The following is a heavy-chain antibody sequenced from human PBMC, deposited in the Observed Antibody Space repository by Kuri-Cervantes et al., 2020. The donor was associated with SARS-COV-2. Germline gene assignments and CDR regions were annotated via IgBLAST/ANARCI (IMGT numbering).Heavy chain of an antibody. V-gene: IGHV3-13*01. D-gene: IGHD6-19*01. J-gene: IGHJ4*02. CDR2: IGTACDT. Sequence: GGSLRLSCAASGFTFSSYDMHWVRQATGKGLEWVSAIGTACDTYYPGSVKGRFTISRHNSKNTLYLQMNSLRAEDTAVYYCARDSSGLDYWGQGTLVTVSS. CDR1: GFTFSSYD. CDR3: ARDSSGLDY.